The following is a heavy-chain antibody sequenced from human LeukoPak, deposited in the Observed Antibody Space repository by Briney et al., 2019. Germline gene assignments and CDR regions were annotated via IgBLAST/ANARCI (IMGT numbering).Heavy chain of an antibody. CDR2: IYNIVHT. CDR1: GGSISSSTYY. V-gene: IGHV4-39*01. J-gene: IGHJ5*02. CDR3: ARSYPAYSSGWYSFDP. D-gene: IGHD6-19*01. Sequence: PSETLSLTCTVSGGSISSSTYYWGWIRQPPGKGLEWIGSIYNIVHTYYNPSLKSRVTISVDMSRNQFSLRLSSVTAADTAVYYCARSYPAYSSGWYSFDPWGQGTLVTVSS.